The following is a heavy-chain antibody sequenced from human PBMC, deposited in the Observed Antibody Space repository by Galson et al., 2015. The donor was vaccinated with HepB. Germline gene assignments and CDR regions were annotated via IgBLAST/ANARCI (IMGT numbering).Heavy chain of an antibody. D-gene: IGHD1-14*01. J-gene: IGHJ2*01. V-gene: IGHV3-48*02. CDR1: GFTFSSYS. CDR3: ARAYTQIPSLFDL. CDR2: ISSSSSTL. Sequence: SLRLSCAASGFTFSSYSMNWVRQAPGKGLEWVSYISSSSSTLYYADSVKGRFTISRDNAKNSLYLQMNSLRDEDTAVYYCARAYTQIPSLFDLWGRGTLVTVSS.